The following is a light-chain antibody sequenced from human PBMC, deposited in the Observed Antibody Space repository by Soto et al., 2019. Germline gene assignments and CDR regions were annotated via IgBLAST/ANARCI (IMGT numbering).Light chain of an antibody. Sequence: QSAMTQPASVSGSPGQSIPISCTGTSSDVGGYNYVSWYQQHPGKAPKLMIYDVSNRPSGVSNRFSGSKSGNTASLTISGLQAEDEADYYCSSYTSSSTLVVFVGGTKLTVL. CDR2: DVS. J-gene: IGLJ2*01. CDR1: SSDVGGYNY. V-gene: IGLV2-14*01. CDR3: SSYTSSSTLVV.